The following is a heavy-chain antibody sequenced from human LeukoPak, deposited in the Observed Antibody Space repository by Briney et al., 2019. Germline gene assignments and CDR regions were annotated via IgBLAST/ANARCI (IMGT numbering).Heavy chain of an antibody. V-gene: IGHV3-7*01. J-gene: IGHJ4*02. CDR1: GFTFSSYW. CDR2: IKQDGSEK. D-gene: IGHD5-18*01. Sequence: PGGSLRLSCAASGFTFSSYWMSWVRQAPGKGLEWVANIKQDGSEKYYVDSVKGRFTISRDNAKNSLYLQMNSLRAEDTAVYYCARALTRRDPRDPRSTWIQLWNGYYFDYWGQGTLVTVSS. CDR3: ARALTRRDPRDPRSTWIQLWNGYYFDY.